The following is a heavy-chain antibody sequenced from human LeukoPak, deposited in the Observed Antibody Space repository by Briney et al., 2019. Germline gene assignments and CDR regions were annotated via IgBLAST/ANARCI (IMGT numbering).Heavy chain of an antibody. CDR1: GYTFTSYY. J-gene: IGHJ4*02. Sequence: ASVKVSCKASGYTFTSYYMHWVRQAPGQGLEWTGIINPSGGSTSYAQKFQGRVTMTRDMSTSTVYMELSSLRSEDTAVYYCARVGWEGYFDYWGQGTLVTVSS. V-gene: IGHV1-46*01. D-gene: IGHD1-26*01. CDR2: INPSGGST. CDR3: ARVGWEGYFDY.